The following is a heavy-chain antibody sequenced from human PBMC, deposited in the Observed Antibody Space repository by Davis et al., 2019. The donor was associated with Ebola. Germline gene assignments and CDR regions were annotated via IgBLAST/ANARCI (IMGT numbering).Heavy chain of an antibody. CDR1: GGSFTGYY. CDR3: ARWGMDV. V-gene: IGHV4-34*01. J-gene: IGHJ6*02. CDR2: INHSGNT. Sequence: SETLSLTCDVYGGSFTGYYWSWIRQPPGKGLEWIGEINHSGNTHYNPSLKSRVTISVDTSKNQFSLKLSPVTAADTAVYYCARWGMDVWGQGTTVTVSS.